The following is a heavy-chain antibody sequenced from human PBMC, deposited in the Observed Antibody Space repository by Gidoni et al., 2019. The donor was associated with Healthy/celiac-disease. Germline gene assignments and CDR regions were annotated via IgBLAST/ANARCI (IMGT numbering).Heavy chain of an antibody. Sequence: QLQLQESGPGLVKPSETLSLTCTVSGGSISSSSYYWGWIRQPPGKGLEWIGSIYYSGSTYYNPSLKSRVTISVGTSKNQFSLKLSSGTAADTAVYYCARLGGGVDWSGYYSYYFDYWGQGTLVTVSS. CDR3: ARLGGGVDWSGYYSYYFDY. CDR2: IYYSGST. D-gene: IGHD3-3*01. CDR1: GGSISSSSYY. J-gene: IGHJ4*02. V-gene: IGHV4-39*07.